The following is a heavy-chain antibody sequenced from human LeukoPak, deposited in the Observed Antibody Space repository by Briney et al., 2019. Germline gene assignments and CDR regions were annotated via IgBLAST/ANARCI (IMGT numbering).Heavy chain of an antibody. CDR2: ISYDGSNK. D-gene: IGHD3-10*01. V-gene: IGHV3-30*18. CDR3: AKSRGQPRGLFDY. Sequence: PGRSLRLSCAASGFTFSSYGMHWVRQAPGKGLEWVAVISYDGSNKYYADSVKGRFTISRDNSKNTLYLQMNSLRAEDTAVYYCAKSRGQPRGLFDYWGQGTLVTVSS. CDR1: GFTFSSYG. J-gene: IGHJ4*02.